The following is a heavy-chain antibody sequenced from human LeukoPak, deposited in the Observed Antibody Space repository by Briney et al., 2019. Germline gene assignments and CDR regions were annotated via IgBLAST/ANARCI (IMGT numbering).Heavy chain of an antibody. V-gene: IGHV3-74*03. D-gene: IGHD1-1*01. CDR1: GFSLSSYW. J-gene: IGHJ4*02. CDR2: INIEGSTT. Sequence: GGSLRLSCVASGFSLSSYWVHWVRQAPGKGLVWVSRINIEGSTTTYADSVKGRFTISRDNAKKTVSLQMNSLRVEDTAVYYCVSDHTGHDDYWGQGTLVTVSS. CDR3: VSDHTGHDDY.